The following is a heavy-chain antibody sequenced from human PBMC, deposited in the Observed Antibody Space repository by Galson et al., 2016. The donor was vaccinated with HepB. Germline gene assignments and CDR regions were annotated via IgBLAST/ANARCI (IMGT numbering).Heavy chain of an antibody. V-gene: IGHV3-30-3*01. CDR3: ARNGPPYYGSSSVNY. CDR1: GFTFRSYA. CDR2: ISSDGSHK. D-gene: IGHD3-10*01. J-gene: IGHJ4*02. Sequence: SLRLSCAASGFTFRSYAMHWVRQTPGKGLEWLALISSDGSHKYYADSVKGRFTISRDNSNSTLYLQMNSPRVEDTAVYYCARNGPPYYGSSSVNYWGQGTLVTVSS.